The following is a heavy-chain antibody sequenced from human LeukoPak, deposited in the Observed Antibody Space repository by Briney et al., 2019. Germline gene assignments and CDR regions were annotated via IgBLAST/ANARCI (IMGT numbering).Heavy chain of an antibody. J-gene: IGHJ4*02. Sequence: GGSLRLSCAASGFTFDDYTMHWVRQAPVKGLEWVSLISWDGGSTYYADSVKGRFTISRDNSKNSLYLQMNSLRTEDTALYYCAKDGLGDSYGAPYYFDYWGQGTLVTVSS. D-gene: IGHD5-18*01. CDR3: AKDGLGDSYGAPYYFDY. V-gene: IGHV3-43*01. CDR1: GFTFDDYT. CDR2: ISWDGGST.